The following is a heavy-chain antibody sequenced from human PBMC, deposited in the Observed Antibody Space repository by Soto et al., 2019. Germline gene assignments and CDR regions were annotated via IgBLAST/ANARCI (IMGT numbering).Heavy chain of an antibody. Sequence: QVQLVQSGAEVKKPGASVKVSCKASGYTFTSYDINWVRQATGQGLEWMGWMNPNSGNTGYAQKFQGRVTMTRNTSISTAYMELSSLRSEDTAVYYCASGVVVVPSTVNWFDPWGQGTLVTVSS. CDR3: ASGVVVVPSTVNWFDP. J-gene: IGHJ5*02. D-gene: IGHD2-15*01. CDR2: MNPNSGNT. CDR1: GYTFTSYD. V-gene: IGHV1-8*01.